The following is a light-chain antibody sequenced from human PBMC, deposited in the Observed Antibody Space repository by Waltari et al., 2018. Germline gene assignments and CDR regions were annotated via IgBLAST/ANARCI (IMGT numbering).Light chain of an antibody. V-gene: IGKV1-27*01. CDR2: HAS. CDR3: QMGQT. CDR1: QDISSY. J-gene: IGKJ1*01. Sequence: DPQLTQSPSSLSASAGDRVTITCRASQDISSYVAWYQQKPGKVPKLLIYHASTLQSGVPSRFSGSGSGTAFTLTISSLQPEDVATYYCQMGQTFGQGTKVEIK.